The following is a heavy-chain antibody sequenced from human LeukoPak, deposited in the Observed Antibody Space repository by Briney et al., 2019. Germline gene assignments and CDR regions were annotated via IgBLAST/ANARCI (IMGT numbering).Heavy chain of an antibody. D-gene: IGHD2-8*01. Sequence: GGSLRLSCAASGFTFSTSSMHWVRQTPGKGLEWISYISAGDRTIHYADSVKGRFTISRDTARNSLYLQMNSLRAEDTAVYYCVRGDNGRDPGPWGQGTLFTVSS. CDR1: GFTFSTSS. J-gene: IGHJ5*02. V-gene: IGHV3-48*01. CDR2: ISAGDRTI. CDR3: VRGDNGRDPGP.